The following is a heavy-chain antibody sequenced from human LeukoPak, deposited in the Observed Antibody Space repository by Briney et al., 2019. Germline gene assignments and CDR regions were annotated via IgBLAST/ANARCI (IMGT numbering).Heavy chain of an antibody. V-gene: IGHV3-21*01. J-gene: IGHJ4*02. CDR2: ITASSSNI. CDR3: AREYYYDEDAGNY. D-gene: IGHD3-22*01. Sequence: PGGSLGFSGEASGFSFRGFVMGGFARAPGKGLKGSSSITASSSNIYYADSVKGRFTISRDNLEKSVYLQMNSLRADDTAVYYCAREYYYDEDAGNYWGQGILVTVSS. CDR1: GFSFRGFV.